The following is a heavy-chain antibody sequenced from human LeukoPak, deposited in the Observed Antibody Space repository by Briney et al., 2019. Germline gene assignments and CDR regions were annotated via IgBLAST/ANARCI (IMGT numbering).Heavy chain of an antibody. D-gene: IGHD1-1*01. J-gene: IGHJ6*02. CDR1: GFTFSRHG. CDR3: AKVRSPLEYYYAMDV. CDR2: ISYDGSNK. V-gene: IGHV3-30*18. Sequence: GRSLRLSCAASGFTFSRHGMQWVRQAPGKGLEWVAIISYDGSNKFYADSVKGRFTISRDNSKNTLSLLMNSLRAEDTAVFYCAKVRSPLEYYYAMDVWGQGTTVTVS.